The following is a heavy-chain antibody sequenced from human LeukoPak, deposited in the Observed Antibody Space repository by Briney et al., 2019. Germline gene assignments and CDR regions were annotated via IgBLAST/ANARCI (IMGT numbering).Heavy chain of an antibody. CDR3: ARDLSGAHDF. J-gene: IGHJ4*02. Sequence: PGGSLRLSCAASGFTLSNYWVHWVRQAPGKGLGWVSRINEDGRTTTYADPVKGRFTISRDNAKNTLYLQMNSLRVEDTAVYYCARDLSGAHDFWGQGTLVTVSS. CDR1: GFTLSNYW. D-gene: IGHD2-15*01. V-gene: IGHV3-74*01. CDR2: INEDGRTT.